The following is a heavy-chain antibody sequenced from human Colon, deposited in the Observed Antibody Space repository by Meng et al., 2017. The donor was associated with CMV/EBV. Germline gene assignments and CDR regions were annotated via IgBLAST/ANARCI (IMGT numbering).Heavy chain of an antibody. V-gene: IGHV4-38-2*02. CDR2: IYHSGST. Sequence: SETLSLTCTVSGYSISSGYYWGWIRPPPGKGLEWIGSIYHSGSTYYNPSLKSRVTISVDTSKNQFSLKLSSVTAADTAVYYCARVVGCSSTSCYTPHYYYGMDVWGQGTTVTVSS. CDR3: ARVVGCSSTSCYTPHYYYGMDV. J-gene: IGHJ6*02. CDR1: GYSISSGYY. D-gene: IGHD2-2*02.